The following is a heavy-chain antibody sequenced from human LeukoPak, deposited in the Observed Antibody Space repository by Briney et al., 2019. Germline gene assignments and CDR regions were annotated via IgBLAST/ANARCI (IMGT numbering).Heavy chain of an antibody. CDR1: GFTFSSCA. J-gene: IGHJ4*02. Sequence: PGGSLRLSCAASGFTFSSCAMNWVRQAPGKGLEWVSGISGSGGSTSYADSVKGRSTISRDNSKNTLYLQMNSLRAEDTAVYYCAKDSRYYHDSSGYYDYWGQGTLVTVSS. CDR3: AKDSRYYHDSSGYYDY. D-gene: IGHD3-22*01. V-gene: IGHV3-23*01. CDR2: ISGSGGST.